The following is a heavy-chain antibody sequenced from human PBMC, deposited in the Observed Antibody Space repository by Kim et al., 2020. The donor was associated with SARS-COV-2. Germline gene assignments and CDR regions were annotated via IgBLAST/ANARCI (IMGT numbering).Heavy chain of an antibody. V-gene: IGHV3-30*02. Sequence: ADAVKGRFTISRANSTNTLYLQMNSLRAEDTAVYYCAKDYGSSQGAFDIWGQGTMVTVSS. J-gene: IGHJ3*02. CDR3: AKDYGSSQGAFDI. D-gene: IGHD6-13*01.